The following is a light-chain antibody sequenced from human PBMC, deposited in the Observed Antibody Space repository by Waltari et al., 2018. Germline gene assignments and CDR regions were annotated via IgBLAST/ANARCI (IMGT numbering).Light chain of an antibody. CDR2: RNN. CDR1: RNNVGNQG. V-gene: IGLV10-54*04. J-gene: IGLJ1*01. Sequence: QAGLTQPPSVSKGLRQTATLSCTGNRNNVGNQGAAWRQQHQGQPPKLLSYRNNNRPSGISDRFYAARSGNAAFLTISGLQPEDEADYYCSAWDSDLTVYVFGTGTKVTVL. CDR3: SAWDSDLTVYV.